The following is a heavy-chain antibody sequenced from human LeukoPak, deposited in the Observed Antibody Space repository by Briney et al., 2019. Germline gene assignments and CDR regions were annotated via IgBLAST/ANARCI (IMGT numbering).Heavy chain of an antibody. V-gene: IGHV3-23*01. CDR2: ISGSGGST. Sequence: GGSLRLSCAASGFTVSSYAMSWVRQAPGKGLEWVSVISGSGGSTYYADSVKGRSTISRDNSKNTLYLQMNSLRAEDTAVYYCAKDRGSYGALINYYFTNWGQGTLVTASS. J-gene: IGHJ4*02. D-gene: IGHD3-16*01. CDR3: AKDRGSYGALINYYFTN. CDR1: GFTVSSYA.